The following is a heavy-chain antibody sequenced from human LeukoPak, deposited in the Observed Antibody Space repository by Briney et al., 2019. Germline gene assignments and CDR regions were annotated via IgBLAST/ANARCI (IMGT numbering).Heavy chain of an antibody. CDR3: ARSHYDSSGYYNYFDY. CDR1: GFTFSSYS. Sequence: PGGSLRLSCAASGFTFSSYSMNWVRQAPGKGLEWVSSISSSSSYIYYADSVKGRFTISRDNAKNSLYLQMNSLRAEDTAVYYCARSHYDSSGYYNYFDYWGQGTLVTVT. V-gene: IGHV3-21*01. CDR2: ISSSSSYI. D-gene: IGHD3-22*01. J-gene: IGHJ4*02.